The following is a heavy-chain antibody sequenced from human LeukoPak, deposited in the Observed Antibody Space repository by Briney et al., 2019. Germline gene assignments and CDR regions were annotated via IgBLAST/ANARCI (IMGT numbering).Heavy chain of an antibody. D-gene: IGHD1-1*01. V-gene: IGHV3-64*01. CDR3: AIVQPVYTFDY. CDR1: GFTFSSYA. CDR2: ISSNGGST. J-gene: IGHJ4*02. Sequence: PGGSLRLSCAASGFTFSSYAMHCVRQPPGKGLEYVSAISSNGGSTYYANSVKGRFTISRDNSKNTLYLQMGSLRAEDMAVYYCAIVQPVYTFDYWGQGTLVTVSS.